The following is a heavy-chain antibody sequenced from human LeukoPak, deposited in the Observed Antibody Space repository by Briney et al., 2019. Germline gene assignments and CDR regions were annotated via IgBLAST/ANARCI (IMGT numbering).Heavy chain of an antibody. V-gene: IGHV1-2*02. CDR3: ARGQYSSSWNTFYYYYMDV. D-gene: IGHD6-13*01. CDR1: GYTFTGYY. Sequence: ASVKVSCKASGYTFTGYYMHWVRQAPGQGLEWMGWINPNSGGTNYAQKFQGRVTMTRDTSISTAYMELSRLRSDDTAVYYCARGQYSSSWNTFYYYYMDVWGKGTTVTVSS. J-gene: IGHJ6*03. CDR2: INPNSGGT.